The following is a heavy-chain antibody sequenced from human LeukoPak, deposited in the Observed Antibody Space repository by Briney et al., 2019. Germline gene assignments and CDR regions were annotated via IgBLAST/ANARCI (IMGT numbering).Heavy chain of an antibody. CDR1: GYTFTGYY. Sequence: ASVKVSCKASGYTFTGYYMHWVRQAPGQGLEWMGWINPNSGGTNYAQKFQGRVAMTRDTSISTAYMELSRLRSDDTAVYYCAREGIAVAGSRWFDPWGQETLVTVSS. CDR3: AREGIAVAGSRWFDP. V-gene: IGHV1-2*02. J-gene: IGHJ5*02. D-gene: IGHD6-19*01. CDR2: INPNSGGT.